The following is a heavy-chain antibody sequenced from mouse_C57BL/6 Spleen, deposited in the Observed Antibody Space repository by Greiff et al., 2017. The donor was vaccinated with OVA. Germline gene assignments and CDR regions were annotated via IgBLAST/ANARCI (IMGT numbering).Heavy chain of an antibody. J-gene: IGHJ3*01. CDR1: CYTFTSYW. Sequence: QVQLQQPGAELVMPGASVQLSCKASCYTFTSYWMHWVKPRPGPGLACIGEIDPSDSYTNYNQKFKGKSTLTVDKSSSTAYMQLSSLTSEDSAVYYCAIYYGNYAWFAYWGQGTLVTVSA. D-gene: IGHD2-1*01. CDR3: AIYYGNYAWFAY. V-gene: IGHV1-69*01. CDR2: IDPSDSYT.